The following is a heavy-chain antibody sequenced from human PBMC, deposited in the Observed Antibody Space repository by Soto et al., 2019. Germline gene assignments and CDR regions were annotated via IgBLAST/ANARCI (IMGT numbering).Heavy chain of an antibody. CDR1: GGSFRGYY. CDR2: INHSGST. V-gene: IGHV4-34*01. Sequence: QVQLQQWGAGLLKPSETLSLTCAVYGGSFRGYYWTWIRQPPGKGLEWIGNINHSGSTRYNPSLKSRVTISLDTSKNQFSLRLSPMTAADTAVYYCARSGDTSGSDYSEYWGQGTLVTVSS. J-gene: IGHJ4*02. CDR3: ARSGDTSGSDYSEY. D-gene: IGHD3-22*01.